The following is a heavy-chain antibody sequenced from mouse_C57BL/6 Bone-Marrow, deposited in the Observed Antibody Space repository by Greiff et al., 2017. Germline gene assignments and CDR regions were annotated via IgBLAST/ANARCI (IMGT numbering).Heavy chain of an antibody. CDR3: ARKGGYYFDY. CDR2: IDPSDSET. V-gene: IGHV1-52*01. Sequence: QVQLQQPGAELVRPGSSVKLSCKASGYTFTSYWMHWVKQRPIQGLEWIGNIDPSDSETHYTQKFKDKATLTVDKSSSTAYMQLSSLTSEDSAVYYCARKGGYYFDYWGQGTTLTVSS. J-gene: IGHJ2*01. CDR1: GYTFTSYW.